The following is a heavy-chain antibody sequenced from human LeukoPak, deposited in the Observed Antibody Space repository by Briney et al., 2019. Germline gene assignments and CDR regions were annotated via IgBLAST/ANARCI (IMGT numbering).Heavy chain of an antibody. CDR3: AREVSSSWYFDY. J-gene: IGHJ4*02. Sequence: ASVKVSCKASGYSFTVYHMHWVRQAPGQGLEWVGWINPKSGATNYAQKFQGRVTMTRDTSISTAYMELSGLISEDTAVYYCAREVSSSWYFDYWGQGTLVTVSS. D-gene: IGHD6-13*01. V-gene: IGHV1-2*02. CDR2: INPKSGAT. CDR1: GYSFTVYH.